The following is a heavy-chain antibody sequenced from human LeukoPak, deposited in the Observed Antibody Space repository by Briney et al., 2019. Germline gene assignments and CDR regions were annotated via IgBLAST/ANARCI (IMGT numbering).Heavy chain of an antibody. CDR2: ISRDDTI. CDR1: GFTGSLND. Sequence: GGSLRLSCAVSGFTGSLNDMTWVRQAPGKGLECVSVISRDDTIFYADSVKGRFAIPRDNSKNTLYLQMNSLRADDTAVYYCARVDKWGQGTLVTVSS. CDR3: ARVDK. V-gene: IGHV3-53*01. J-gene: IGHJ4*02. D-gene: IGHD3-22*01.